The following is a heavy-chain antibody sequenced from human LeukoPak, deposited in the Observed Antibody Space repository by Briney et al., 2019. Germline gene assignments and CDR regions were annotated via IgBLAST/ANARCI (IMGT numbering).Heavy chain of an antibody. V-gene: IGHV1-8*01. D-gene: IGHD3-10*01. CDR2: MNPNSGNT. Sequence: ASVKVSCKASGYTFTGYDINWVRQATGQGLEWMGWMNPNSGNTGYAQKFQGRVTMTRNTSISTAYMELSSLRSEDTAVYYCARGMLYYYGSGSYYNEDYWGQGTLVTVSS. CDR1: GYTFTGYD. CDR3: ARGMLYYYGSGSYYNEDY. J-gene: IGHJ4*02.